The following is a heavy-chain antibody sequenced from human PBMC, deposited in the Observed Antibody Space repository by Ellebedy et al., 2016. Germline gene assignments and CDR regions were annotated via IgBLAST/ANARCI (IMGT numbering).Heavy chain of an antibody. J-gene: IGHJ4*02. CDR3: ATYTMGRLDY. CDR2: FYHSGNT. D-gene: IGHD1-1*01. Sequence: SETLSLTCSVSGGSISSYYWTWIRQPPGKGLEWIAYFYHSGNTNYSPSLKSRVTISVDTSKNHFSLKLSSVTAADTAVYYCATYTMGRLDYWGQGTLVTVSS. V-gene: IGHV4-59*08. CDR1: GGSISSYY.